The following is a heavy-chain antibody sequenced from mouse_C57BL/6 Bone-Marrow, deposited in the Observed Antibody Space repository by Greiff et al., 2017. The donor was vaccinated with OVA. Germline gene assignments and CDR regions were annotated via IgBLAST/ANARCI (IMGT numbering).Heavy chain of an antibody. Sequence: VQRVESGAELVKPGASVKLSCKASGYTFTEYTIHWVKQRSGQGLEWIGWFYPGSGSIKYNEKFKDKATLTADKSSSTVYMELSRLTSEDSAVYFCARHERGDGYYFYFDYWGQGTTLTVSS. CDR1: GYTFTEYT. CDR3: ARHERGDGYYFYFDY. J-gene: IGHJ2*01. CDR2: FYPGSGSI. V-gene: IGHV1-62-2*01. D-gene: IGHD2-3*01.